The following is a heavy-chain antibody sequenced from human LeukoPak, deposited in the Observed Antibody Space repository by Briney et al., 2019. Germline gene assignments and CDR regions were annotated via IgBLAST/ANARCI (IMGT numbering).Heavy chain of an antibody. Sequence: ASVKVSCKASGYTLTSYYMHWVRQAPGEGLEWMGIINPSGGSTTYAQKFQGRVTMTRDMSTSTVYMDLSSLRSEDTAVYYCARVAAEVVGLPGAIGFGWLRRDYYYMDVWGKGTTVTVSS. D-gene: IGHD2-2*02. V-gene: IGHV1-46*01. J-gene: IGHJ6*03. CDR3: ARVAAEVVGLPGAIGFGWLRRDYYYMDV. CDR2: INPSGGST. CDR1: GYTLTSYY.